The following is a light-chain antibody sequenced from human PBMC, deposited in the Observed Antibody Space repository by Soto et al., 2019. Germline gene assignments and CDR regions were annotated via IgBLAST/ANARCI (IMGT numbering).Light chain of an antibody. CDR1: SSDVGSYNL. Sequence: QSVLTQPASVSGSPGQSITISCTGTSSDVGSYNLVSWYQQHPGKAPKLMIYEGSKRPSGVSNRLSGSKSGNTASLTISGLQAEDEADYYCCSYAGSSTDVVFGGGTKVTVL. CDR3: CSYAGSSTDVV. V-gene: IGLV2-23*01. CDR2: EGS. J-gene: IGLJ2*01.